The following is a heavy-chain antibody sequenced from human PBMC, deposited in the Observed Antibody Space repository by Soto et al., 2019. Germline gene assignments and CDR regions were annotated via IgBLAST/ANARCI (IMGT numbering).Heavy chain of an antibody. CDR2: IFYSGSS. J-gene: IGHJ4*02. Sequence: SETLSLTCTVSCGSISSGGYYWSWIRQHPGKGLEWIGYIFYSGSSYYSPSLRSRVTMSVDTPKNQFSLRLSSVTAADTAVYYCARGKAEQLWLLAYWGQGTLVTVSS. D-gene: IGHD5-18*01. CDR1: CGSISSGGYY. CDR3: ARGKAEQLWLLAY. V-gene: IGHV4-31*03.